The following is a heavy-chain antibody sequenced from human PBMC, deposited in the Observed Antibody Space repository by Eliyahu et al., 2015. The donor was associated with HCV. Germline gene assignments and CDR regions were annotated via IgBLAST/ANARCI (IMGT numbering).Heavy chain of an antibody. Sequence: EVQLVXSGGGLVKPGGSLRLSCAASGFTFSSXSMNXVRQAPGKGLEWVSSIXSSSSYIYXADSVKGRFTISRDNAKNSLYLQMNSLRAEDTAVYYCXRGVGKVWGIAVAGTRDAFDIWGQGTMVTVSS. D-gene: IGHD6-19*01. J-gene: IGHJ3*02. CDR1: GFTFSSXS. CDR3: XRGVGKVWGIAVAGTRDAFDI. V-gene: IGHV3-21*01. CDR2: IXSSSSYI.